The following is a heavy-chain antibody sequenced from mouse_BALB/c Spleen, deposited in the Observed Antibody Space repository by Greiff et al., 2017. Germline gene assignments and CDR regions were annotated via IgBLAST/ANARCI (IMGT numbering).Heavy chain of an antibody. Sequence: EVKLVESGGGLVKPGGSLKLSCAASGFAFSSYDMSWVRQTPEKRLEWVAYISSGGGSTYYPDTVKGRFTISRDNAKNTLYLQMSSLKSEDTAMYYCARGNDGDYVGYFEVWGAGTTVTVSS. J-gene: IGHJ1*01. CDR3: ARGNDGDYVGYFEV. D-gene: IGHD2-3*01. V-gene: IGHV5-12-1*01. CDR2: ISSGGGST. CDR1: GFAFSSYD.